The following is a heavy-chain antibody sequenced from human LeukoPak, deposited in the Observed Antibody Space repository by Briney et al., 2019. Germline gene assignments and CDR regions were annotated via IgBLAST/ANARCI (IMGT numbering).Heavy chain of an antibody. CDR1: GYSFTSYW. D-gene: IGHD3-22*01. V-gene: IGHV5-51*01. CDR3: ARHRYYDDSSGYFITDAFDI. J-gene: IGHJ3*02. CDR2: IYPGDSDT. Sequence: GESLKISCKGSGYSFTSYWIGWVRQMPGKGLEWMGIIYPGDSDTRYSPSFQGQVTISADKSISTAYLQWSSLKASDTAMYYCARHRYYDDSSGYFITDAFDIWGQGTMVTVSS.